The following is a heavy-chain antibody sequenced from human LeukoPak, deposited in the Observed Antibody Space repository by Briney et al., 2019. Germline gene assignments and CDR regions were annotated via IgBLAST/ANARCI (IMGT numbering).Heavy chain of an antibody. J-gene: IGHJ4*02. CDR2: ISSDGSHK. D-gene: IGHD3-9*01. Sequence: GGSLRLSCAASGFSFSTYDVHWVRQAPGKGLEWVAVISSDGSHKYWADSVKGRFTISRDNSKNTVYLQMNSLRAEDTAVYYCAKGSIDWYYFDYWGQGTLVTVSS. CDR1: GFSFSTYD. CDR3: AKGSIDWYYFDY. V-gene: IGHV3-30*18.